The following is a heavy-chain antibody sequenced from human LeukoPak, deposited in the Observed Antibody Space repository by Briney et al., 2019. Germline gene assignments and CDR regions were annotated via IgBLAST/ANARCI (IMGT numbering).Heavy chain of an antibody. D-gene: IGHD4-23*01. CDR3: ARHHFGGIYNAFDI. V-gene: IGHV4-34*01. J-gene: IGHJ3*02. CDR1: GGSFSGYY. CDR2: MYYSGST. Sequence: SETLSLTCAVYGGSFSGYYWSWIRQPPGKGLEWIGRMYYSGSTYHNPSLKSRVTISVDTSKNQFSLNLSSVTAADTAVYYCARHHFGGIYNAFDIWGQGTMVTVSS.